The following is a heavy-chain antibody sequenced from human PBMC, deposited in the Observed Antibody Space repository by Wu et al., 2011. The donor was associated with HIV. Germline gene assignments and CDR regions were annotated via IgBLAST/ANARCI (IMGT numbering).Heavy chain of an antibody. CDR1: GYTFTTYG. D-gene: IGHD2-15*01. CDR3: ANDRVNSGAVY. V-gene: IGHV1-18*01. J-gene: IGHJ4*02. Sequence: QVQLVQSGAEVKKPGASVKVSCKASGYTFTTYGVSWVRQAPGQGLEWMGWISAYSGNTNYAQKFQGRVTMITDPSTSTAYLEVRSLRSEDTAVYYCANDRVNSGAVYWGQGTLVTVSS. CDR2: ISAYSGNT.